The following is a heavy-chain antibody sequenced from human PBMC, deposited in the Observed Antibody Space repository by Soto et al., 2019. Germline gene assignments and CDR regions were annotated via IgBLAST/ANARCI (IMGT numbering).Heavy chain of an antibody. CDR3: ATRTTTAPY. CDR1: LFIVSDNY. J-gene: IGHJ4*02. D-gene: IGHD4-17*01. V-gene: IGHV3-66*01. Sequence: EVRLVQSGGGLVQPGGSLRLSCAASLFIVSDNYMSWVRQAPGKGLEWVSLIYSGGGTDYAESVKGRFTISRDNSKNTLYLQMNSLKADDTGIYFCATRTTTAPYWGQGTVVTVSS. CDR2: IYSGGGT.